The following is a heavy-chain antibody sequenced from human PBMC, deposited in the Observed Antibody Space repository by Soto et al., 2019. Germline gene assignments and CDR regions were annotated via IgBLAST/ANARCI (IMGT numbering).Heavy chain of an antibody. CDR1: GGSFSSDSFI. D-gene: IGHD3-16*01. CDR3: ARDPYRGDYYYYGMDV. Sequence: PSETLSLTCSVSGGSFSSDSFIWSWVRQFPGKGPEWIGYINYSGTTYYNPSLRSRITMSVDTSKNQFSLNLSSVTAADTAVYYCARDPYRGDYYYYGMDVWGQGTTVTVSS. J-gene: IGHJ6*02. CDR2: INYSGTT. V-gene: IGHV4-31*03.